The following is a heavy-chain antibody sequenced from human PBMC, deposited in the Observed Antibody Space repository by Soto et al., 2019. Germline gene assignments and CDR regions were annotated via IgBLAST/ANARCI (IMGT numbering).Heavy chain of an antibody. CDR1: GLTFSNYA. CDR2: MSGSSSTT. J-gene: IGHJ4*02. Sequence: GGSLRLSCAASGLTFSNYAMSWVRQAPGGGLEWVSSMSGSSSTTYYADSVRGRFTISRDSSKNTLYLQMNSLRAEDTAVYYCAREAYYSDSSGYYFDYWGQGTLVTVSS. V-gene: IGHV3-23*01. CDR3: AREAYYSDSSGYYFDY. D-gene: IGHD3-22*01.